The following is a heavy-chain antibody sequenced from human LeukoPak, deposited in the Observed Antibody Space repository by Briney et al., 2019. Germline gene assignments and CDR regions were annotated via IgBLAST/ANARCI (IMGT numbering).Heavy chain of an antibody. J-gene: IGHJ4*02. CDR3: TTRISDY. CDR2: IKSKTDGGTP. D-gene: IGHD2/OR15-2a*01. V-gene: IGHV3-15*07. CDR1: GFTFSSYG. Sequence: GGSLRLSCAASGFTFSSYGIHWVRQAPGKGLEWVGRIKSKTDGGTPDYAAPVKGRFTISRDDSKNTLYLQMNSLKTEDTAVYYCTTRISDYWGQGTLVTVSS.